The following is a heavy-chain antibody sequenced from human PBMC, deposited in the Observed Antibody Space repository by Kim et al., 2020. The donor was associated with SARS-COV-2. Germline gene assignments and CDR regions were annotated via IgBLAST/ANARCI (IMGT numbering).Heavy chain of an antibody. J-gene: IGHJ6*02. CDR3: ARDLFASPRYSSSWHYYYYGMDV. D-gene: IGHD6-13*01. CDR2: IWYDGSNK. CDR1: GFTFSSYG. Sequence: GGSLRLSCAASGFTFSSYGMHWVRQAPGKGLEWVAVIWYDGSNKYYADSVKGRFTISRDNSKNTLYLQMNSLRAEDTAVYYCARDLFASPRYSSSWHYYYYGMDVWGQGTTVTVSS. V-gene: IGHV3-33*01.